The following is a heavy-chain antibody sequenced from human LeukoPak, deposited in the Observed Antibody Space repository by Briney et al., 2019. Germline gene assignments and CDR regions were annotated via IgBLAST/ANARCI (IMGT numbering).Heavy chain of an antibody. D-gene: IGHD2/OR15-2a*01. Sequence: GGSLRLSCVASGLTLSGYWMHWVRQAPGKGLVWVSRINGDASSTSYADSVKGRFTISRDNTKNMLYLQMNSLTAEDTAMYYCASLSQYPSAWFDPWGQGTLVTVSS. CDR1: GLTLSGYW. CDR3: ASLSQYPSAWFDP. V-gene: IGHV3-74*01. CDR2: INGDASST. J-gene: IGHJ5*02.